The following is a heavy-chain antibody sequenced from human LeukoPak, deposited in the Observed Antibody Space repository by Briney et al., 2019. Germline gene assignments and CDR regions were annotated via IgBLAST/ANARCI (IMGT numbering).Heavy chain of an antibody. CDR2: IIPILGIA. D-gene: IGHD2-2*02. CDR3: AGSMHCSSTSCYRWIYYYYGMDV. V-gene: IGHV1-69*04. Sequence: RASVKVSCKASGGTFSSYAISWVRQAPGQGLEWMGRIIPILGIANYAQKFQGRVTITADKSTSTAYMELSSLRSEDTAVYYCAGSMHCSSTSCYRWIYYYYGMDVWGQGTTVTVSS. J-gene: IGHJ6*02. CDR1: GGTFSSYA.